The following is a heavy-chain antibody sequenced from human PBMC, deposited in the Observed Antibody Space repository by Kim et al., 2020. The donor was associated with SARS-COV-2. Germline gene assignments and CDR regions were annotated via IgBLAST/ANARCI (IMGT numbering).Heavy chain of an antibody. CDR3: VRDGGSTAPNAFDV. D-gene: IGHD3-16*01. CDR2: IHYTGTT. Sequence: SETLSLTCSVSGGSLDRGNYYWGWVRQAPGKALEFITYIHYTGTTTYNPSLKSRVAISLDMSKNQFSLDLSSMTPADTAVYYCVRDGGSTAPNAFDVWGQGTMVTASS. J-gene: IGHJ3*01. CDR1: GGSLDRGNYY. V-gene: IGHV4-61*01.